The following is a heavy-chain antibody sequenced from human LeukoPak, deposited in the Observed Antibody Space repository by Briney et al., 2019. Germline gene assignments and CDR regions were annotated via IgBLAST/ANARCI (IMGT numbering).Heavy chain of an antibody. CDR1: GFTFSSYA. V-gene: IGHV3-30-3*01. Sequence: GGSPRLSCAASGFTFSSYAMHWVRQAPGKGLEWVAGISYDGSNKYYADSVKGRFTISRDNSKNTLYLQMNSLRAEDTAVYYCARDTIFGVVIIPAAAFDIWGQGTMVTVSS. D-gene: IGHD3-3*01. CDR2: ISYDGSNK. J-gene: IGHJ3*02. CDR3: ARDTIFGVVIIPAAAFDI.